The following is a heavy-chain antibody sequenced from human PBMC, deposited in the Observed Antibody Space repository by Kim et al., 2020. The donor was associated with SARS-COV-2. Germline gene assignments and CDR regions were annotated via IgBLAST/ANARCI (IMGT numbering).Heavy chain of an antibody. CDR2: ISGSGGST. CDR3: AKARNYYDSSGIRGFDS. V-gene: IGHV3-23*01. J-gene: IGHJ4*02. CDR1: GFTFSSYA. D-gene: IGHD3-22*01. Sequence: GGSLRLSCAASGFTFSSYAMSWVRQAPGKGLEWVSAISGSGGSTYYADSVKGRFTISRDNSKNTLYLQMNSLRAEDTAVYYSAKARNYYDSSGIRGFDSWGQGTLVTVSS.